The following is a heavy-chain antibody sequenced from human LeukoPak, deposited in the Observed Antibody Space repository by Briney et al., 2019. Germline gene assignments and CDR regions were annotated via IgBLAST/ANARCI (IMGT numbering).Heavy chain of an antibody. CDR2: IYPGDSDT. V-gene: IGHV5-51*01. D-gene: IGHD3-10*01. Sequence: GESLKISCKGSGYSFTSYWIGWVRQMPGKGLKWMGIIYPGDSDTRYSPSFQGQVTISADKSISTAYLQWSSLKASDTAMYYCARSGYGSGVLLGWFDPWGQGTLVTVSS. CDR1: GYSFTSYW. J-gene: IGHJ5*02. CDR3: ARSGYGSGVLLGWFDP.